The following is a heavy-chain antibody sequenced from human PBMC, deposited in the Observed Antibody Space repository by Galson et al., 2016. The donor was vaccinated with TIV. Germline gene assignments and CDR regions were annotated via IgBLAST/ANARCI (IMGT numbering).Heavy chain of an antibody. J-gene: IGHJ6*02. V-gene: IGHV1-8*02. CDR1: GYTFISHD. CDR3: ASPNYRSGYYGMDV. D-gene: IGHD3-22*01. CDR2: ST. Sequence: SVKVSCKASGYTFISHDINWVRQATGQGLEWMGNSTGYAQKFQGRVTMTSNISISTAYMELSSLRSEDTAVYYCASPNYRSGYYGMDVWGRGTTVTVSS.